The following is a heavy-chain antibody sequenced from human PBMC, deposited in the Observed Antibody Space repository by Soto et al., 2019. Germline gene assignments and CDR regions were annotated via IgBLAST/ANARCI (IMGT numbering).Heavy chain of an antibody. J-gene: IGHJ5*02. Sequence: AASVKVSCKASGYTFFTYDISWVRQAPGQGLEWMGWISTYSGDTKYAQKFQGRVTMTTDTSTTTAYLELRSLRSDDTAVYYCARHHGPTTPENWFDPWGQGTLVTVSS. V-gene: IGHV1-18*01. CDR3: ARHHGPTTPENWFDP. CDR2: ISTYSGDT. D-gene: IGHD5-12*01. CDR1: GYTFFTYD.